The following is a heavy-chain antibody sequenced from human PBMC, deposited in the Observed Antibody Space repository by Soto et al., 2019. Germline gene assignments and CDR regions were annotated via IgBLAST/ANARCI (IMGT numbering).Heavy chain of an antibody. CDR3: AKRSSSSTFDY. D-gene: IGHD6-6*01. CDR2: ISGSDDST. V-gene: IGHV3-23*01. CDR1: GFTFSSYA. J-gene: IGHJ4*02. Sequence: EVQLLESGGGLVQPGESLRLSCAASGFTFSSYAMSWVRQAPGKGLEWVSVISGSDDSTYYADSVKGRFTISRDNSKNTPDPQMNSLRAEDTAVYYCAKRSSSSTFDYWGQGTLVTVSS.